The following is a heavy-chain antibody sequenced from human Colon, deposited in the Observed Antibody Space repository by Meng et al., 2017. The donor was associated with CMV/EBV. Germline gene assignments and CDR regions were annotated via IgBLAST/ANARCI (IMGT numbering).Heavy chain of an antibody. CDR1: YA. CDR3: ARGRLTADY. D-gene: IGHD4/OR15-4a*01. J-gene: IGHJ4*02. V-gene: IGHV7-4-1*02. CDR2: INTNTGNP. Sequence: YAMHWARQAPGQGLEWMGWINTNTGNPTYAQGFTGRFVFSLDTSVSTAYLQISSLKADDTAVYYCARGRLTADYWGQGTLVTVSS.